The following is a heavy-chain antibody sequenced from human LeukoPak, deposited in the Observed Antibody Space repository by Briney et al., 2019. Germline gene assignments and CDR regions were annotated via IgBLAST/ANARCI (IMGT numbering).Heavy chain of an antibody. Sequence: GGSLRLSCAASGFTFKNYAMNWVRQSPGQGLEWVANINKDGGEKYYVDSVKGRFTISRDNAKNSLYLQMNSLRADDTAVYYCVKDSPPRYSGSPPAYWGQGTLVTVSS. V-gene: IGHV3-7*03. CDR2: INKDGGEK. D-gene: IGHD1-26*01. J-gene: IGHJ4*02. CDR3: VKDSPPRYSGSPPAY. CDR1: GFTFKNYA.